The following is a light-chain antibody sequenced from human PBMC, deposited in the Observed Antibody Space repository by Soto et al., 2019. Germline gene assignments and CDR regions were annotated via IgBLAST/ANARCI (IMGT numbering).Light chain of an antibody. CDR2: AAS. V-gene: IGKV1-39*01. Sequence: DIQMTQSPSSRSASVGDRVTISCRASQSISSYLNWYQQKPGKAPKLLIYAASSLQSGVPSRFSGSGSVTDFTLTISRLQPEDFAIYYCQQSYSTPQTFGQGTKVDI. CDR3: QQSYSTPQT. J-gene: IGKJ1*01. CDR1: QSISSY.